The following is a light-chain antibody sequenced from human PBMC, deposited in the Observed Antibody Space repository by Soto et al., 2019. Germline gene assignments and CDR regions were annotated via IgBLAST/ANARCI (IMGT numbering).Light chain of an antibody. J-gene: IGLJ1*01. CDR2: DNN. CDR3: GTWDSSLSAYV. V-gene: IGLV1-51*01. Sequence: QPPSVSAAPRQKVTISCSGSSSNIRNNYVSWYQQLPGTAPKLLIYDNNKRPSGIPDRFSGSKSGTSATLGITGLQTGDEADYYCGTWDSSLSAYVFGTGTNVTVL. CDR1: SSNIRNNY.